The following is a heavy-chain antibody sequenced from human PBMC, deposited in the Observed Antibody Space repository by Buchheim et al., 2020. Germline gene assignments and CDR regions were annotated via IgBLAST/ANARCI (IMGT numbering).Heavy chain of an antibody. V-gene: IGHV4-34*01. CDR3: ARGPACSSTSCYYYYYGMDV. CDR1: GGSFSGYY. Sequence: QVQLQESGPGLVKPSETLSLTCAVYGGSFSGYYWSWIRQPPGKGLEWIGEINHSGSTNYNPSLKSRVTISVDTSKNQFSLKLSSVTAADTAVYYCARGPACSSTSCYYYYYGMDVWGQGTT. J-gene: IGHJ6*02. CDR2: INHSGST. D-gene: IGHD2-2*01.